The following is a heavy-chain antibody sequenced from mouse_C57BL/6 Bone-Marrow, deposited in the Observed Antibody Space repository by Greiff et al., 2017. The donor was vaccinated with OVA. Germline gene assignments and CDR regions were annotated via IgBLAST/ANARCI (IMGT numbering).Heavy chain of an antibody. Sequence: VKLQQPGAELVKPGASVKLSCKASGYTFTSYWMHWVKQRPGQGLEWIGMIHPNSGSTNYNEKFKSKATLTVDKSSSTAYMQLSSLTSEDSAVYYCARPLCGYFDYWGQGTTLTVSS. CDR3: ARPLCGYFDY. V-gene: IGHV1-64*01. J-gene: IGHJ2*01. D-gene: IGHD6-5*01. CDR2: IHPNSGST. CDR1: GYTFTSYW.